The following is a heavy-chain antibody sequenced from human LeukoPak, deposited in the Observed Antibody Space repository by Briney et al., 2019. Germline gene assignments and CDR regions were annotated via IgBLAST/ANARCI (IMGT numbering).Heavy chain of an antibody. D-gene: IGHD6-19*01. CDR3: AKDQVAVAVRYVFDI. J-gene: IGHJ3*02. V-gene: IGHV3-33*06. CDR1: GFTFSSYG. CDR2: ICSDGGNI. Sequence: GGSLRLSCAASGFTFSSYGMHWVRQAPGKGLEWVAVICSDGGNIYYAGSVQGRFTISKDTSKSTLYLQMNSLRAEDTAVYYCAKDQVAVAVRYVFDIWGQGTLVTVSS.